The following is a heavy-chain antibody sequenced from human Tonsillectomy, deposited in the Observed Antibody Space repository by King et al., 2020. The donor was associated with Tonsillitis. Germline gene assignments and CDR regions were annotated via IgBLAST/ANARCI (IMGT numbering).Heavy chain of an antibody. Sequence: VQLVESGGGLVQPGGSLRLSCAASGFTFSSYSMNWVRQAPGKGLEWVSYISSSSSTIYYADSVKGRFTISRDNAKNSLYLQMNSLRAEDTAVYYCARGEGSRWYDAFWGDWFDPWGQGTLVTVSS. V-gene: IGHV3-48*01. J-gene: IGHJ5*02. D-gene: IGHD6-13*01. CDR1: GFTFSSYS. CDR2: ISSSSSTI. CDR3: ARGEGSRWYDAFWGDWFDP.